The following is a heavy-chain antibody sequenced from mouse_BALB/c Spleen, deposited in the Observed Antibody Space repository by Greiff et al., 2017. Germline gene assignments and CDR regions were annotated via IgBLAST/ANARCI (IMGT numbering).Heavy chain of an antibody. V-gene: IGHV1-54*01. CDR2: INPGSGGT. J-gene: IGHJ4*01. Sequence: QVQLQQSGAELVRPGTSVKVSCKASGYAFTNYLIEWVKQRPGQGLEWIGVINPGSGGTNYNEKFKGKATLTADKSSSTAYMQLSSLTSDDSAVYFCARLRPPYYAMDYWGQGTSVTVSS. CDR1: GYAFTNYL. CDR3: ARLRPPYYAMDY.